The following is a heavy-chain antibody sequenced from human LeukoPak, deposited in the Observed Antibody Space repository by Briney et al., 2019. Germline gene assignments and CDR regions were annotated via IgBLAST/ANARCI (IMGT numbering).Heavy chain of an antibody. D-gene: IGHD3-16*02. CDR2: INHSGST. J-gene: IGHJ4*02. CDR1: GGSFSGYY. CDR3: ARARDYVWGSYRYTGAAIDY. Sequence: SETLSLTCAVYGGSFSGYYWSWIRQPPGKGLEWIGEINHSGSTNYNPSLKSRVTISVDTSKNQFSLKLSSVTAADTAVYYCARARDYVWGSYRYTGAAIDYWGQGTLVTVSS. V-gene: IGHV4-34*01.